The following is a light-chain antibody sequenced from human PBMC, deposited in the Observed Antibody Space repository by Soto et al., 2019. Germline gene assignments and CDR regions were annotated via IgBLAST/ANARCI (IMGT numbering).Light chain of an antibody. CDR3: QERSRWPPT. Sequence: EIVLTQSPATLSLSPGERATLSCRASQRVSSYLAWYLQKPGQAPRLLIYDASNRATGIPARFSGSGSGTDFTLTISSLEPEDFALYYCQERSRWPPTFGQGKRLEIQ. J-gene: IGKJ5*01. V-gene: IGKV3-11*01. CDR1: QRVSSY. CDR2: DAS.